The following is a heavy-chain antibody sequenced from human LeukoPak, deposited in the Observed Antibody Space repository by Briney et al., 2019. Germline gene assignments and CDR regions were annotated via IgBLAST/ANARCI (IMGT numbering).Heavy chain of an antibody. J-gene: IGHJ5*02. CDR2: IDHSGST. Sequence: SETLSLTCAVSGGTFRGFFWSWIRQPPGKGPAWIGEIDHSGSTNYDPSLESRVTLSVDTSKNQVSLTLNSATAADTAVYYCARGLRFHIGSGNWFDLWGQGTLVTVSS. CDR3: ARGLRFHIGSGNWFDL. D-gene: IGHD3-10*01. CDR1: GGTFRGFF. V-gene: IGHV4-34*01.